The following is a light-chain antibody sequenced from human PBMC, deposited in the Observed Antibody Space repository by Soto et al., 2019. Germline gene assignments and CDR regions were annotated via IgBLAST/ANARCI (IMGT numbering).Light chain of an antibody. J-gene: IGKJ4*01. CDR1: QSVSTF. Sequence: EIVLTQSPVTLSVSPGDTATLSCRASQSVSTFLAWYQQRPGQAPRLLIYDASNRATGVSARFSGSGSGTDFTLTISSLEPGDSAVYCCLQRRNWFFSFGGGTKVEIK. CDR2: DAS. CDR3: LQRRNWFFS. V-gene: IGKV3-11*01.